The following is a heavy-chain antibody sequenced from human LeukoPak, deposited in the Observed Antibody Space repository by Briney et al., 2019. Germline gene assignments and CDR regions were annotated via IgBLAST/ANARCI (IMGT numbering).Heavy chain of an antibody. CDR2: INYDESDL. CDR3: ANSQKVSDIWTGH. V-gene: IGHV3-30*02. Sequence: GESLKISCAASGFSFNDYGMHWVRQAPGKGLEWVAFINYDESDLKYGDSVKGRFTISRDNSRTTLYLQMNSLRADDTATYYCANSQKVSDIWTGHWGQGTLVTVTS. CDR1: GFSFNDYG. J-gene: IGHJ4*02. D-gene: IGHD3/OR15-3a*01.